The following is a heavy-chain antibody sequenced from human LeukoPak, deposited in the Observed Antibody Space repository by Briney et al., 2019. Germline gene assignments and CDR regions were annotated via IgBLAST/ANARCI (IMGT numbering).Heavy chain of an antibody. V-gene: IGHV3-7*01. J-gene: IGHJ4*02. D-gene: IGHD3-16*01. CDR2: IKQDGSEK. CDR3: ARRVPSQVITDYFDY. CDR1: GFTFSSYW. Sequence: GGSLRLSCAASGFTFSSYWMSWVRQAPGKGLEWVANIKQDGSEKYYVDSVKGRFTISRDNAKNSLYLQMNSLRAEDTAVYYCARRVPSQVITDYFDYWGQGTLVTVSS.